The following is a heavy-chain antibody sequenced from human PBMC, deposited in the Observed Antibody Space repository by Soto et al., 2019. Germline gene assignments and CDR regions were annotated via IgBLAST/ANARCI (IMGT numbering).Heavy chain of an antibody. J-gene: IGHJ4*02. CDR3: ARQRTTVVTQAYFDH. V-gene: IGHV4-39*01. Sequence: SETLSLTCIVSGEFISSSSYCWGLIRQPPGKGLEWIGSIYYSGRTYYNPSFKSRVTISIDTSKNQFSLKLSSVTATDTAVYYCARQRTTVVTQAYFDHWGQGALVTVSS. D-gene: IGHD2-21*02. CDR1: GEFISSSSYC. CDR2: IYYSGRT.